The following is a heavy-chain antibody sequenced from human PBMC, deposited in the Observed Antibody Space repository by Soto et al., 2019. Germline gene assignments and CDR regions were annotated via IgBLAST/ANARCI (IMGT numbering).Heavy chain of an antibody. V-gene: IGHV4-59*08. J-gene: IGHJ4*02. CDR2: IYYSGST. CDR1: GGSVSSYY. D-gene: IGHD4-4*01. Sequence: SETLSLTCTVSGGSVSSYYWSWIRQSPGKGLEWIGYIYYSGSTNYNPSLKSRVTISVDTSKNQFSLKLTSVTAADTAVYYCARHRRTTVAKFYFDNWGQGALVTVSS. CDR3: ARHRRTTVAKFYFDN.